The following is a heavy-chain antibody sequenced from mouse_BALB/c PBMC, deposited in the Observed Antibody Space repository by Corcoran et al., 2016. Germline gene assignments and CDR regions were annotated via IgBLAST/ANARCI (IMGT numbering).Heavy chain of an antibody. Sequence: QVQLQQPGAALVKPGTSVKLSCKASGSNFTSYWINWVKLRPGQGLEWIGDIYPGSGSTNYNEKFKSKATLTVDTSSSTAYMQLSSLASEDSALYYWARGLYGSSYNYWGQGTTLTVSS. D-gene: IGHD1-1*01. CDR3: ARGLYGSSYNY. CDR2: IYPGSGST. V-gene: IGHV1-55*01. J-gene: IGHJ2*01. CDR1: GSNFTSYW.